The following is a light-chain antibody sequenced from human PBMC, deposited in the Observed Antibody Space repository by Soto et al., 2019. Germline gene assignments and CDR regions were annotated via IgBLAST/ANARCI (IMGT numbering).Light chain of an antibody. CDR1: QSVLYSSNNKNY. J-gene: IGKJ1*01. CDR2: WAS. V-gene: IGKV4-1*01. Sequence: DIVMTQSPDSLAVSLGERATINCKSSQSVLYSSNNKNYLAWYQQKPGQPPKLLIYWASTRESGVPDRFSGSWSGTDFTLTISRLQAEDVAVYYCQQYYRPWTFGQGTKVEIK. CDR3: QQYYRPWT.